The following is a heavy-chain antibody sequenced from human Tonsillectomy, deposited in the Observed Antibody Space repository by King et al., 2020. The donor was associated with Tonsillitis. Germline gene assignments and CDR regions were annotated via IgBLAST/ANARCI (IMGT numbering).Heavy chain of an antibody. V-gene: IGHV3-48*03. CDR1: GLTFGRYE. D-gene: IGHD2-21*02. CDR2: ISSSSSTI. J-gene: IGHJ5*02. Sequence: VQLVESGGGLVQPGGSLRLSCEASGLTFGRYEMNWVRQAPGKGLEWVSDISSSSSTINYADSVKGRFTISRDNVKNSLYLQMNSLRVEDTAVYYCASTYCGGDCFWFDPWGQGTLVTVSS. CDR3: ASTYCGGDCFWFDP.